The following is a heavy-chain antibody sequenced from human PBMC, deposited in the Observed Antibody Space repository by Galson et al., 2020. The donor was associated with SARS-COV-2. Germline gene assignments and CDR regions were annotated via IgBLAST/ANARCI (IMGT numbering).Heavy chain of an antibody. D-gene: IGHD3-16*01. J-gene: IGHJ4*02. CDR2: IYYSGTT. CDR1: GGSISSGNRY. Sequence: SETLSLTCTVSGGSISSGNRYWVWIRQPPGKGLEWIGNIYYSGTTSYNPPLKSRVTISVDTSKDQFSLKLSSVTAADTAVYYCATWISSAGAWGIDYWGQGTLVTVSS. CDR3: ATWISSAGAWGIDY. V-gene: IGHV4-39*07.